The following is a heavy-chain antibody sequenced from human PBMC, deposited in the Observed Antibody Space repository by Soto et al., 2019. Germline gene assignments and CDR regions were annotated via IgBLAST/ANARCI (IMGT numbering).Heavy chain of an antibody. CDR1: GYSITSGYY. CDR2: IYHSGST. CDR3: ARGPGSTAFDP. J-gene: IGHJ5*02. V-gene: IGHV4-38-2*01. Sequence: SETLSLTCAVSGYSITSGYYWGWIRQPPGKGLEWIASIYHSGSTFYNPSLKSRVTISVDTSKNQFSLKLTSVIAADTAMYYCARGPGSTAFDPWGQGTLVTVSS. D-gene: IGHD5-18*01.